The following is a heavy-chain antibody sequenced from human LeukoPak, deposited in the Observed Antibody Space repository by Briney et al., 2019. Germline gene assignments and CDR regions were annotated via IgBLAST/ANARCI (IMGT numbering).Heavy chain of an antibody. J-gene: IGHJ6*03. CDR1: GYSISSGYF. CDR3: ATIIGAPYYYMDV. V-gene: IGHV4-38-2*02. CDR2: IYHSGST. D-gene: IGHD7-27*01. Sequence: SETLSLTCTVSGYSISSGYFWGWIRPPPGKGLEWIGSIYHSGSTSYNPSLKSRLTISVDTSKNQFSLKLNFVTAADTAMYYCATIIGAPYYYMDVWGKGTTVTVSS.